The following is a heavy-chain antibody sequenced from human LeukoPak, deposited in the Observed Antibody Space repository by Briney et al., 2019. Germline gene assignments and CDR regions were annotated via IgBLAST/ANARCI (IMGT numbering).Heavy chain of an antibody. Sequence: GSLRLSCAASGLTFSSYAMSWVRQAPGKGLEWVSAISGSGGSAYYADSVKGRFTISRDNSKNTLYLQMNSLRAEDTAVYYCAKVWSSGWYFPPPYWPSDYWGQGTLVTVSP. V-gene: IGHV3-23*01. CDR1: GLTFSSYA. D-gene: IGHD6-19*01. CDR2: ISGSGGSA. J-gene: IGHJ4*02. CDR3: AKVWSSGWYFPPPYWPSDY.